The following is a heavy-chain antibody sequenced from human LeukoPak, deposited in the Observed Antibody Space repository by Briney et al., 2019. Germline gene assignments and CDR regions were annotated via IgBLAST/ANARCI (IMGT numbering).Heavy chain of an antibody. V-gene: IGHV4-39*07. J-gene: IGHJ4*02. Sequence: PSETLSLTCTVSGASISNYYWGWIRQPPGKGLEWIGSIYYSGSTYYNPSLKSRVTISVDTSKNQFSLKLSSVTAADTAVYYCARDGSGYSYGHFDYWGQGTLVTVSS. CDR3: ARDGSGYSYGHFDY. CDR2: IYYSGST. CDR1: GASISNYY. D-gene: IGHD5-18*01.